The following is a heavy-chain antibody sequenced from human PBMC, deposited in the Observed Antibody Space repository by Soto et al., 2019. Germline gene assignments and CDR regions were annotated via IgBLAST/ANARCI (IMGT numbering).Heavy chain of an antibody. CDR3: ARVSDRNCISTSCPGMDV. V-gene: IGHV4-59*01. J-gene: IGHJ6*02. D-gene: IGHD2-2*01. CDR1: GGSISSYY. CDR2: IYYSGST. Sequence: QVQLQESGPGLVKPSETLSLTCTVSGGSISSYYWSWIRQPPGKGLEWIGYIYYSGSTNYNPSLKSRVTIEVDXXKXQXXMKLSSVPAADTAVYYCARVSDRNCISTSCPGMDVWGQGTTVTVSS.